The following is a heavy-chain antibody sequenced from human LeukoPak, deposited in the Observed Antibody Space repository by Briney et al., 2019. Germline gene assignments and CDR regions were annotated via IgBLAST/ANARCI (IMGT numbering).Heavy chain of an antibody. J-gene: IGHJ4*02. CDR2: INHSGST. D-gene: IGHD3-10*01. CDR3: AGPGAGDLDY. Sequence: PSETLSLTCVVYGGPFGVYYWSWVRQPPGRGLEWIGEINHSGSTNYNPSLKSRVTISVDTSKNHFSLKLSSVTAADTAVYYCAGPGAGDLDYWGQGTLVTVSS. V-gene: IGHV4-34*01. CDR1: GGPFGVYY.